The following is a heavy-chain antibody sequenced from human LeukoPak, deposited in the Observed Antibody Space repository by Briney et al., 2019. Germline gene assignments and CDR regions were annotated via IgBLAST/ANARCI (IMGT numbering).Heavy chain of an antibody. CDR3: ARVGEYYYYYYMDV. Sequence: PSQTLSLTCTVSGGSISSGSYYWSWIRQPPGKGLEWIGRIYTSGSTNYNPSLKSRVTISVDTSKNQFSLKLSSVTAADTAVYYCARVGEYYYYYYMDVWGKGTTVTVSS. D-gene: IGHD3-10*01. CDR1: GGSISSGSYY. V-gene: IGHV4-61*02. J-gene: IGHJ6*03. CDR2: IYTSGST.